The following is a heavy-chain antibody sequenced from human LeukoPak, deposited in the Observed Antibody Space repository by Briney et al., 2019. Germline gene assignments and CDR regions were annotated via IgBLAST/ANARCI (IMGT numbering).Heavy chain of an antibody. CDR2: TYYRSKWYN. Sequence: SQTLSLNCAISGDSVSSNSAAWNWIRQSPSRGLEWLGRTYYRSKWYNDYAVSAKSRITINPDTSKNQFSLQLNSVTPEDTAVYYCARGDGVAVAALFDYWGQGTLVTVSS. V-gene: IGHV6-1*01. D-gene: IGHD6-19*01. CDR3: ARGDGVAVAALFDY. CDR1: GDSVSSNSAA. J-gene: IGHJ4*02.